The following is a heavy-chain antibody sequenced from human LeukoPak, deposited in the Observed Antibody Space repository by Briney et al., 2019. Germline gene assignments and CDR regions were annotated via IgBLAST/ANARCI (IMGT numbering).Heavy chain of an antibody. Sequence: GGSLRLSCAASGLTFSSYAMSWVRQAPGKGLEWVSGISGSGGSTYYADSVKGRFTISRDNSKNTLHVQMNSLRAEDTAVYYCAKVRVAAASIFDYWGQGTLGT. CDR1: GLTFSSYA. CDR3: AKVRVAAASIFDY. CDR2: ISGSGGST. J-gene: IGHJ4*02. D-gene: IGHD6-13*01. V-gene: IGHV3-23*01.